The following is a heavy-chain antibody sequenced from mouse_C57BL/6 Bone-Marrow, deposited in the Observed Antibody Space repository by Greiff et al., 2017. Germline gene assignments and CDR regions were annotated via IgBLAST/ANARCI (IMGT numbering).Heavy chain of an antibody. CDR3: ARLYGNYVWYFDV. Sequence: EVQRVESGGGLVQPGGSLSLSCAASGFTFTDYYMSWVRQPPGKALEWLGFIRNKANGYTTEYSSSVKGRFTISRYNSQSILYLQLNALRAEDSATYYCARLYGNYVWYFDVWGTGTTVTVSS. V-gene: IGHV7-3*01. D-gene: IGHD2-1*01. J-gene: IGHJ1*03. CDR2: IRNKANGYTT. CDR1: GFTFTDYY.